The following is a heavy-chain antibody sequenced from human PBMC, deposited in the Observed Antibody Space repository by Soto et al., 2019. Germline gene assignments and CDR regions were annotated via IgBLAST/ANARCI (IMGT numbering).Heavy chain of an antibody. CDR1: GGSISSGGYY. J-gene: IGHJ4*02. D-gene: IGHD3-22*01. Sequence: SETLSLTCAVSGGSISSGGYYWSWIRQPPGKGLEWIGEINHSGSTNYNPSLKGRVTISVDTSKNQFSLKLSSVTAADTAVYYCARGASGYYDSSGYCSPYFFDYWGQGTLVTVSS. V-gene: IGHV4-34*01. CDR2: INHSGST. CDR3: ARGASGYYDSSGYCSPYFFDY.